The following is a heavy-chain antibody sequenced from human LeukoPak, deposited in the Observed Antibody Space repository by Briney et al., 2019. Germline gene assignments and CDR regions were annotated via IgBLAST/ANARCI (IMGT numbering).Heavy chain of an antibody. Sequence: SETLSLTCAVYGGSFSGYYWSWIRQPPGKGLEWIGEINHSGSTNYNPSLKSRVTISVDTSKNQFSLKLSSVTAADTAVYYCARYCSGTSCLDYWGQGTLVTVSS. CDR3: ARYCSGTSCLDY. V-gene: IGHV4-34*01. CDR2: INHSGST. D-gene: IGHD2-2*01. J-gene: IGHJ4*02. CDR1: GGSFSGYY.